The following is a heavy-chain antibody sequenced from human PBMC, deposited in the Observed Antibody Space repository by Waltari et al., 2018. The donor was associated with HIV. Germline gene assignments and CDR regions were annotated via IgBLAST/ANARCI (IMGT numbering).Heavy chain of an antibody. CDR1: GGSITNYY. V-gene: IGHV4-59*01. J-gene: IGHJ6*02. Sequence: QVHLQESGPGLVKPSETLSLTCTVSGGSITNYYWSWIRQPPGKGPEWVGYIHSSGRTNYNPSLKSRVTMSVATSKNQFSLNLSSVTTADTAVYYCARGGNGYAYGDYYYFGMDVWGQGTTVTVSS. D-gene: IGHD5-18*01. CDR2: IHSSGRT. CDR3: ARGGNGYAYGDYYYFGMDV.